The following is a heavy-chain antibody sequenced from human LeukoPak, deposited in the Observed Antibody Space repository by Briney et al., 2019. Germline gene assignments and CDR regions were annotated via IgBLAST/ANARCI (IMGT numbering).Heavy chain of an antibody. CDR3: AKDAQRGFDYSNSLEK. V-gene: IGHV3-33*06. D-gene: IGHD4-11*01. CDR2: IWSDGSNR. J-gene: IGHJ4*02. Sequence: PGRSLTLSCAASKFLFSHFGMNWVRQAPGKGLEWVAVIWSDGSNRYYADSVKGRFTVSRDNSHNTVYLQMNDLRPEDTAVYYCAKDAQRGFDYSNSLEKWGQGTLVTVSS. CDR1: KFLFSHFG.